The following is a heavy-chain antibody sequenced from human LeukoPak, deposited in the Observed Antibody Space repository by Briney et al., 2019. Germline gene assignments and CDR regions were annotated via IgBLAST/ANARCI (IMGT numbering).Heavy chain of an antibody. CDR1: GGSISSGGYY. CDR3: AGLRGKPHAFDI. Sequence: SQTLSLTCTVSGGSISSGGYYWSWIRQHPGKGLKWIGYIYYSRSTYYNPSLKSRVTISVDTSKNQFSLKLSSVAAADTAVYYCAGLRGKPHAFDIWGQGTMVTVSS. D-gene: IGHD5-12*01. V-gene: IGHV4-31*03. J-gene: IGHJ3*02. CDR2: IYYSRST.